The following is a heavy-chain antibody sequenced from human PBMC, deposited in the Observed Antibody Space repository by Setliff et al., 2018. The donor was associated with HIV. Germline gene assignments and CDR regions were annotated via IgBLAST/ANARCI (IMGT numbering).Heavy chain of an antibody. CDR3: ARLGSGWSDSYYYAMDI. J-gene: IGHJ6*02. D-gene: IGHD6-19*01. Sequence: ASVKVSCKASGDTFSSYAISWVRQAPGQGLEWMGWISPNFGHTNYAQNFLGRVTMTIDTSTSRAYMELRSLRSDDTAMYFCARLGSGWSDSYYYAMDIWGQGTTVTVSS. V-gene: IGHV1-18*01. CDR1: GDTFSSYA. CDR2: ISPNFGHT.